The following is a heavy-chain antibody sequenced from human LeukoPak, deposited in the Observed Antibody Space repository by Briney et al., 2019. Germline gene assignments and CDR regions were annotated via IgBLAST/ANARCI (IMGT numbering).Heavy chain of an antibody. CDR3: ARGPFGVVTAIPDYIDY. V-gene: IGHV1-69*06. Sequence: AVKVSCKASGCTFTSYAISWVRQAPGQGLEWMGGFYPIFGTANYAQKFQGRVTITADKSTSTAYVELSSLRSEDTAVYDCARGPFGVVTAIPDYIDYGGQGPLLTV. CDR1: GCTFTSYA. CDR2: FYPIFGTA. J-gene: IGHJ4*02. D-gene: IGHD2-21*02.